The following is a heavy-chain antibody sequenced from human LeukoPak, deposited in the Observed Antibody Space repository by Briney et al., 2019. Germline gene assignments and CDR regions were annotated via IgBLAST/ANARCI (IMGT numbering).Heavy chain of an antibody. CDR1: GFTFDDFA. D-gene: IGHD3-10*01. CDR3: VKEGEMGQNYYGSGRYYYYMDV. V-gene: IGHV3-9*01. J-gene: IGHJ6*03. CDR2: INWNSGTI. Sequence: GGSLRLSCAASGFTFDDFAMHWVRQAPGEGLEWVSGINWNSGTIAYAVSVKGRFTISRDNAKNSLYLQMNSLRADDTALYYCVKEGEMGQNYYGSGRYYYYMDVWGKGTMVTVSS.